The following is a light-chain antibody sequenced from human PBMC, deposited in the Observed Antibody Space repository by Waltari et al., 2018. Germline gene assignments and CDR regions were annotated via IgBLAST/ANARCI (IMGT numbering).Light chain of an antibody. CDR1: TGTVPSGHY. CDR3: LLSYSGARVV. J-gene: IGLJ2*01. CDR2: DTS. V-gene: IGLV7-46*01. Sequence: QAVVTQEPSLTVSPGGPVTLTCASSTGTVPSGHYPYWFQQKPGQAPRTLIYDTSNKHSWTPARFSGSLLGGKAALTLSGAQPEDEAEYYCLLSYSGARVVFGGGTKLTVL.